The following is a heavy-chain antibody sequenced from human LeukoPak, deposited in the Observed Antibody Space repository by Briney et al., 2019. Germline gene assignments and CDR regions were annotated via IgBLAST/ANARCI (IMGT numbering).Heavy chain of an antibody. V-gene: IGHV1-2*04. Sequence: ASVKVSCKASRYSFTGYYMHWEREAPGQGLECIGWINPNSGGTNYAQKFQGWVTMTRDTSISTAYMELSRLRSGDTPVYYCARGGGAIYYYSSVDAFDIWGQGTMVTVSS. D-gene: IGHD3-22*01. CDR1: RYSFTGYY. CDR2: INPNSGGT. CDR3: ARGGGAIYYYSSVDAFDI. J-gene: IGHJ3*02.